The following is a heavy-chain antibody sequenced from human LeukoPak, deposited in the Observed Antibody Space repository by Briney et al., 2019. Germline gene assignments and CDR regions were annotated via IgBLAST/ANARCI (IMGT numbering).Heavy chain of an antibody. D-gene: IGHD6-6*01. CDR2: ISSSGSTI. V-gene: IGHV3-11*01. J-gene: IGHJ6*03. Sequence: GGSLRLSCAASGFTFSDYYMSWMRQAPGKGLEWVSYISSSGSTIYYADSVKGRFTISRDNAKNSLYLQMNSLRAEDTAVHYCARAVHRFYRSSSPYYYYYMDVWGKGTTVTVSS. CDR1: GFTFSDYY. CDR3: ARAVHRFYRSSSPYYYYYMDV.